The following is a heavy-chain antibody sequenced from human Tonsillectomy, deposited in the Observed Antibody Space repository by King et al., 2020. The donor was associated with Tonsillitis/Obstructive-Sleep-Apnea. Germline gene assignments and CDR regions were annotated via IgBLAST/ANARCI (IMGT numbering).Heavy chain of an antibody. Sequence: VQLVESGGGLVQPGRSLRLSCAASGFTFDDYAMHWVRQAPGKGLEWVSGISWNSGSIGYADSVKGRFTVSRDNAKNSLYLQMNSLRAEDTALYYCAKDILSSGYYLSFFDYWGQGTLVTVSS. CDR1: GFTFDDYA. J-gene: IGHJ4*02. D-gene: IGHD3-22*01. CDR2: ISWNSGSI. V-gene: IGHV3-9*01. CDR3: AKDILSSGYYLSFFDY.